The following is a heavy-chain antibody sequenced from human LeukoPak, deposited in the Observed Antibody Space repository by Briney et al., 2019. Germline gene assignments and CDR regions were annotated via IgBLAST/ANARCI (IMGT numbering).Heavy chain of an antibody. V-gene: IGHV3-21*04. Sequence: GGSLRLSCAASGFTFSSYSMNWVRQAPGKGLEWVSSISSSSSYIYYADSVKGRFTISRDNAKNSLYLQMISLRAEDTAVYYCAKGDYSSGWYWDYWGQGTLVTVSS. J-gene: IGHJ4*02. CDR1: GFTFSSYS. D-gene: IGHD6-19*01. CDR2: ISSSSSYI. CDR3: AKGDYSSGWYWDY.